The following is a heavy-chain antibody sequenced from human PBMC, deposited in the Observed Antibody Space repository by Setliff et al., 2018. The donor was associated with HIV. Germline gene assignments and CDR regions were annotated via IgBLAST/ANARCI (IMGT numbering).Heavy chain of an antibody. V-gene: IGHV4-4*07. D-gene: IGHD2-2*01. CDR2: IYTSGSTSGST. CDR1: GGSISSYY. CDR3: ARTRGGCMTSSCPTSYYYYYMDV. Sequence: PSETLSLTCTVSGGSISSYYWNWIRQPAGKGLEWIGHIYTSGSTSGSTYYNPSLKSRVIISVDTSKNQFSLKLSSVTAADTAVYYCARTRGGCMTSSCPTSYYYYYMDVWGRGTTVTVSS. J-gene: IGHJ6*03.